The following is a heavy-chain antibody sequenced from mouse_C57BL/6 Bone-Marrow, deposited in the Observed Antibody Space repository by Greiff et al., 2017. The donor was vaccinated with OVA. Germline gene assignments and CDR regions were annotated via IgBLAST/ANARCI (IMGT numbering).Heavy chain of an antibody. J-gene: IGHJ2*01. CDR2: IYPGSGST. V-gene: IGHV1-55*01. CDR3: ARTPYYYGSSLYYFDY. Sequence: QVQLQQPGAELVKPGASVKMSCKASGYTFTSYWITWVKQRPGQGLEWIGDIYPGSGSTNYNEKFKSKATLTVATSSSTAYMQLSSLTSEDSAVYYCARTPYYYGSSLYYFDYWGQGTTLTVSS. CDR1: GYTFTSYW. D-gene: IGHD1-1*01.